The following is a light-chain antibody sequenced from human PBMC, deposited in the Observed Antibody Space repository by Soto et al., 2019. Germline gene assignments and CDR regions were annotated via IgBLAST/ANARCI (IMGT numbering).Light chain of an antibody. J-gene: IGKJ5*01. V-gene: IGKV3D-15*01. CDR1: QNIDTY. CDR2: NAS. CDR3: QHHDNWPLIT. Sequence: EIVLTQSPATLSLSPGERATLSCRASQNIDTYLDWYQQKPGQSPRLLIFNASSRATGTPARFSGSRSGTEFTLTIGSLQSEDCALYYCQHHDNWPLITFGQGTRLEIK.